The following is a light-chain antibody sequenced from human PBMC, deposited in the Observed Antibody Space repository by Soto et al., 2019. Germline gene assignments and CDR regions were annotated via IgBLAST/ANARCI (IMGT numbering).Light chain of an antibody. J-gene: IGKJ1*01. Sequence: EIVLTQSPGTLSLSPGERVTLSCRASQNIMYDLAWYQQRPGQAPRLLVYGASTRATDAPPRFSGSGSGTEFTLTINSLQSEDFATYYCQQYRSWPRTFGQGTKVDIK. CDR2: GAS. V-gene: IGKV3-15*01. CDR3: QQYRSWPRT. CDR1: QNIMYD.